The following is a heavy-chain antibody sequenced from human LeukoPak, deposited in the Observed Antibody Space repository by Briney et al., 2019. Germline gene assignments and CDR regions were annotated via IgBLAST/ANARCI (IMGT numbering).Heavy chain of an antibody. CDR3: ARELTDYHAFDI. V-gene: IGHV1-3*01. D-gene: IGHD3-16*01. CDR1: GYTFTSYY. Sequence: GASVKVSCKASGYTFTSYYMHWVRQAPGQRLEWMGWINAGNGNTKYSQKFQGRVTITRDTSASTAYMELSSLRSEDTAVYYCARELTDYHAFDIWGQGTMVTVSS. CDR2: INAGNGNT. J-gene: IGHJ3*02.